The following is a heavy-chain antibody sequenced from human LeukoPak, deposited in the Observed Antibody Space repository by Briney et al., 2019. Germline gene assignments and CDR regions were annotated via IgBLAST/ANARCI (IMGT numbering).Heavy chain of an antibody. CDR3: ARAPSGWSHPLDL. CDR1: GFTFSSYD. Sequence: GGSLRLSCAASGFTFSSYDMHWVRHATGKGLEWVSAIGTAGDTYYPGSVKGRFTISRENAKNSLYLQMNSLRAGDTAVYYCARAPSGWSHPLDLWGRGTLVTVSS. V-gene: IGHV3-13*01. CDR2: IGTAGDT. J-gene: IGHJ2*01. D-gene: IGHD6-19*01.